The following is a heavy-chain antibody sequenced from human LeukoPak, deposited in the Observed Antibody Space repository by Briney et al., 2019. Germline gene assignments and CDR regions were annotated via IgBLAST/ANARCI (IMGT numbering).Heavy chain of an antibody. CDR1: GFTFSSYA. Sequence: GRSLRLSCAASGFTFSSYAMSWVRQAPGKGLEWVSAISGSGGSTYYADSVKGRFTISRDNSKNTLYLQMNSLRAEDTAVYYCAKTSGSITMIVVVDPWYFDLWGRGTLVTVSS. V-gene: IGHV3-23*01. CDR3: AKTSGSITMIVVVDPWYFDL. D-gene: IGHD3-22*01. J-gene: IGHJ2*01. CDR2: ISGSGGST.